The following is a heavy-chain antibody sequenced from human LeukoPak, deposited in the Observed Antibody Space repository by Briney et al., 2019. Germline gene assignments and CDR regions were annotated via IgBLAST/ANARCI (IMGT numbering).Heavy chain of an antibody. D-gene: IGHD5-18*01. J-gene: IGHJ6*02. CDR1: GGTFSSYA. CDR3: AREIDTAMVTYYYGMDV. CDR2: IIPILGIA. Sequence: ASVKVSCKASGGTFSSYAISWVRQAPGQGLEWMGRIIPILGIANYAQKFQGRVTITADKSTSTAYKELSSLRSEDTAVYYCAREIDTAMVTYYYGMDVWGQGTTVTVSS. V-gene: IGHV1-69*04.